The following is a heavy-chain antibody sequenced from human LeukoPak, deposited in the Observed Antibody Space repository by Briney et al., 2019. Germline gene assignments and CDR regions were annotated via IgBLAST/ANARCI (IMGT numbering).Heavy chain of an antibody. CDR1: VFPHSDYA. CDR3: AKDRQWLAQNIDY. D-gene: IGHD6-19*01. J-gene: IGHJ4*02. V-gene: IGHV3-23*02. CDR2: ISCSGSST. Sequence: GGPLRLLCGPSVFPHSDYAMSWVREAPGEGLEGVWGISCSGSSTYYGDPVGGRFTISRDNSKNNLYLQMNSLRVEDTAVYYCAKDRQWLAQNIDYWGQGTLVTVSS.